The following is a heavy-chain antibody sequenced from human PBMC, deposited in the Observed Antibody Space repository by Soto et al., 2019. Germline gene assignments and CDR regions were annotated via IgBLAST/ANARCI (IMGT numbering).Heavy chain of an antibody. D-gene: IGHD3-22*01. Sequence: EVQLLESGGGLVQPGGSLRLSCAASGFTFNSHAMSWVRQAPGKGLEWVSGINWNSGSIGYADSVKGRFTISRDNAKNSLYLQMNSLRTEDTALYYCAKGYNYDRSGNPDYWGQGTLVTVSS. CDR3: AKGYNYDRSGNPDY. CDR2: INWNSGSI. V-gene: IGHV3-9*01. CDR1: GFTFNSHA. J-gene: IGHJ4*02.